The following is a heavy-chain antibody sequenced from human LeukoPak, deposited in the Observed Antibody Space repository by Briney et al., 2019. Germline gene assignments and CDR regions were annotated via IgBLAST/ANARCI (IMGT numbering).Heavy chain of an antibody. Sequence: SETLSLTCTVSGYSISNGYYWGWMRQPPGKGLEWIGSIYHSGRTHYNPSLKSRAIISVDTSKNYFSLKLSSVTAADTAMYYCARDETYSDVWSGSAGGGKGNYLDYWGQGILVTVSS. D-gene: IGHD3-3*01. V-gene: IGHV4-38-2*02. CDR3: ARDETYSDVWSGSAGGGKGNYLDY. CDR2: IYHSGRT. CDR1: GYSISNGYY. J-gene: IGHJ4*02.